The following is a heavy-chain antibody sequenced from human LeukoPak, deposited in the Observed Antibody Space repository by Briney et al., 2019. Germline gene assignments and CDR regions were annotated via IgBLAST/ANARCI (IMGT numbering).Heavy chain of an antibody. CDR2: IGGDGVTT. V-gene: IGHV3-43*02. J-gene: IGHJ6*02. CDR3: AKGRTYHNYYYGMDV. CDR1: GFTFDDYA. D-gene: IGHD1/OR15-1a*01. Sequence: PGGSLRLSGAASGFTFDDYAMHWVRQAPGKGLEWVSLIGGDGVTTYYADSVKGRFTISRDNSKNSLYLQMNSLRTDDTALYYCAKGRTYHNYYYGMDVWGQGTTVTVSS.